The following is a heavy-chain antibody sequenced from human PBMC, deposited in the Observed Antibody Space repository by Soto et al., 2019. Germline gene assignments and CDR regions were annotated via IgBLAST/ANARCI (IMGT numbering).Heavy chain of an antibody. D-gene: IGHD3-22*01. V-gene: IGHV1-69*12. J-gene: IGHJ4*02. CDR2: IVPIFGTT. CDR1: RGSFTNYA. CDR3: ARDSGRDSSGYLDY. Sequence: QVHLVQSGGEVRKPGSSVKVSCKASRGSFTNYAINWVRQAPGQGLEWMGGIVPIFGTTNYAQQFQGRVTITADESTSIAHLELSSLTSQDTAVYYSARDSGRDSSGYLDYWGQGTLVTVSS.